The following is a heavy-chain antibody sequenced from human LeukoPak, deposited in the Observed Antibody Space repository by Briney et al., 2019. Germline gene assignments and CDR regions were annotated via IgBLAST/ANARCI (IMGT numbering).Heavy chain of an antibody. J-gene: IGHJ3*02. CDR2: ISGDAADI. V-gene: IGHV3-23*01. Sequence: PGGSLRLSCAASGFTFRNYGMSWVRQAPGKGLEWVSAISGDAADIFYADSAKGRFTISRDNSKNTLYLQLNSLRAEDTAIYYLAHPGGGTIRIAAFDIWGQGTMVTVSS. CDR3: AHPGGGTIRIAAFDI. CDR1: GFTFRNYG. D-gene: IGHD3-3*01.